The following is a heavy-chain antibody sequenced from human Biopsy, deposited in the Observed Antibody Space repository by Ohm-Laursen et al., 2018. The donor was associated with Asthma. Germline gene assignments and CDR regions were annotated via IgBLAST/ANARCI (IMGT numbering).Heavy chain of an antibody. J-gene: IGHJ4*02. D-gene: IGHD2-2*01. CDR1: GGTFNTYV. Sequence: SVTVSCKSLGGTFNTYVIGWVRQAPGQGLEWMGGINSVFGITTYPQKFQDRVTITADDSTSTVYMELSSLRSEDTAVYYCARKAGSCISRTCYSLDFWGQGTLVTVSS. CDR2: INSVFGIT. V-gene: IGHV1-69*13. CDR3: ARKAGSCISRTCYSLDF.